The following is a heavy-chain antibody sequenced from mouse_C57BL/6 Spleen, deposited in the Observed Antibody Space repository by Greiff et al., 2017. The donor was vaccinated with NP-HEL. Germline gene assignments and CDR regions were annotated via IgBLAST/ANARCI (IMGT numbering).Heavy chain of an antibody. CDR2: ISYDGSN. V-gene: IGHV3-6*01. CDR3: AREGGDYDTWFAY. CDR1: GYSITSGYY. Sequence: EVKLMESGPGLVKPSQSLSLTCSVTGYSITSGYYWNWIRQFPGNKLEWMGYISYDGSNNYNPSLKNRISITRDTSKNQFFLKLNSVTTEDTATYYCAREGGDYDTWFAYWGQGTLVTVSA. D-gene: IGHD2-4*01. J-gene: IGHJ3*01.